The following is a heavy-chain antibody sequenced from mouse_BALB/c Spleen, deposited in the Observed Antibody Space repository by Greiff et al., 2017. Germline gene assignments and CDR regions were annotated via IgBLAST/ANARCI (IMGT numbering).Heavy chain of an antibody. CDR3: ASPYGNPAWFAY. J-gene: IGHJ3*01. CDR2: ISSGGSYT. D-gene: IGHD2-1*01. CDR1: GFTFSSYG. V-gene: IGHV5-6*02. Sequence: DVMLVESGGDLVKPGGSLKLSCAASGFTFSSYGMSWVRQTPDKRLEWVATISSGGSYTYYPDSVKGRFTISRDNAKNTLYLQMSSLKSEDTAMYYCASPYGNPAWFAYWGQGTLVTVSA.